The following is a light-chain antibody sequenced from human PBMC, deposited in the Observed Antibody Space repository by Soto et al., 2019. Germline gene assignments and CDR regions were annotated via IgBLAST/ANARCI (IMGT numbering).Light chain of an antibody. CDR3: QQYYSYPR. Sequence: AIGMTQSPSSLSASTGDRVTITCRASQGISSYLAWYQQKPGKAPKLLIYAASTLQSGVPSRFSGSGSGTDFTLTISCLQSEDFATYYCQQYYSYPRFGEGTKVEIK. V-gene: IGKV1-8*01. CDR2: AAS. CDR1: QGISSY. J-gene: IGKJ1*01.